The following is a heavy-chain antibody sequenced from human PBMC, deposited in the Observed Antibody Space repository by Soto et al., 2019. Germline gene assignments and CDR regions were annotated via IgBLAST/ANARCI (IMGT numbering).Heavy chain of an antibody. CDR3: AAGYTTGPDAFDI. CDR2: IFPGDSDT. Sequence: PGXSLKISCKGSGYNFANYWIGWVRQMPGKVLEWMGMIFPGDSDTKNSPSLQGQITMSVDKSDSSAYLQWRSLKASDTAMYYCAAGYTTGPDAFDIWGQGTMVT. J-gene: IGHJ3*02. CDR1: GYNFANYW. V-gene: IGHV5-51*01. D-gene: IGHD6-13*01.